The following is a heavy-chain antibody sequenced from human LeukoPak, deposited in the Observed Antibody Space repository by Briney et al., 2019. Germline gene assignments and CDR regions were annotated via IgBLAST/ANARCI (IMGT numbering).Heavy chain of an antibody. Sequence: QPGWSLRLSCAASGFTVSSNYKSWVRQAPGKGLEWVSVIYSGGSTYYADSVKGRFTISRDNSKNTLYLQMNSLRAEDTAVYYCASGPNYYDSSGYVDYWGQGTLVTVSS. D-gene: IGHD3-22*01. CDR2: IYSGGST. CDR3: ASGPNYYDSSGYVDY. CDR1: GFTVSSNY. J-gene: IGHJ4*02. V-gene: IGHV3-53*01.